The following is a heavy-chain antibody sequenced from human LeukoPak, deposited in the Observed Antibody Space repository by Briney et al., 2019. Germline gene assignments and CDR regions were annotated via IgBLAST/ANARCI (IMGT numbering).Heavy chain of an antibody. CDR1: GGSISSYY. D-gene: IGHD3-10*01. Sequence: SETLSLTCTVSGGSISSYYWNWIRQPPGKGLEWIGYFHYSGSTNYNPSLKSRVTISVDTSKNQFSLKLSSLTAADTAMYFCAKSLYDYRSGTYFRPFDYWGQGTLVTVSS. J-gene: IGHJ4*02. CDR2: FHYSGST. V-gene: IGHV4-59*08. CDR3: AKSLYDYRSGTYFRPFDY.